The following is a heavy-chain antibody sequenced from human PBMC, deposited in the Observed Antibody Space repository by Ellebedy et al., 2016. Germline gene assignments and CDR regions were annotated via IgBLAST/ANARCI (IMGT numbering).Heavy chain of an antibody. CDR1: GYSISSGYY. CDR2: IYHSGNT. D-gene: IGHD5-12*01. CDR3: ARGNGVDIVTTKQGYGMDV. Sequence: SETLSLXXTVSGYSISSGYYWGWIRQPPGKGLEWIGRIYHSGNTYYNPSLKSRVTISVDTFKNQFSLKVSSVTAADTAIYYCARGNGVDIVTTKQGYGMDVWGQGTTVTVSS. J-gene: IGHJ6*02. V-gene: IGHV4-38-2*02.